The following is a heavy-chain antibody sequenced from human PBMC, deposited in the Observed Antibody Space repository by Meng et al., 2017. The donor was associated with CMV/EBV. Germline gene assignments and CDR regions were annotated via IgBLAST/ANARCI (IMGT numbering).Heavy chain of an antibody. Sequence: GGSLRLSCAVYGGSFSGYYWSWIRQPPGKGLEWVSRINSDGSSTSYADSVKGRFTISRDNAKNTLYLQMNSLRAEDTAVYYCAREAAETYYYYGMDVWGQGTTVTVSS. D-gene: IGHD6-13*01. J-gene: IGHJ6*02. CDR2: INSDGSST. V-gene: IGHV3-74*01. CDR3: AREAAETYYYYGMDV. CDR1: GGSFSGYY.